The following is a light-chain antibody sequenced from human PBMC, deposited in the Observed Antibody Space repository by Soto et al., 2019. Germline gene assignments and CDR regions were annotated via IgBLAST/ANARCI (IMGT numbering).Light chain of an antibody. CDR1: QSVSSSY. J-gene: IGKJ4*01. CDR3: QQYGSSPLT. Sequence: EIVLTQSPGTLSLSPGERATLSCRASQSVSSSYLAWYQQKPGQAPRLLIYGASSRATGIPDRFSGSGSGTDFTLTSSRLEPEDFAVYYCQQYGSSPLTFGGGTKVQI. V-gene: IGKV3-20*01. CDR2: GAS.